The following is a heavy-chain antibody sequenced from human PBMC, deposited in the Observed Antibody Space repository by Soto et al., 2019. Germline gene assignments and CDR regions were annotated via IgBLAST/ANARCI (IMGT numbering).Heavy chain of an antibody. CDR3: ARSGGGYGDPNDY. CDR2: ISSSGSTI. D-gene: IGHD4-17*01. CDR1: GFTFSSYE. V-gene: IGHV3-48*03. Sequence: PGGSLRLSCAASGFTFSSYEMNWVRQAPGKGLEWVSYISSSGSTIYYADSVKGRFTISRDNAKNSLYLQMNSLRAEDTAVYYCARSGGGYGDPNDYWGQGTLVTVSS. J-gene: IGHJ4*02.